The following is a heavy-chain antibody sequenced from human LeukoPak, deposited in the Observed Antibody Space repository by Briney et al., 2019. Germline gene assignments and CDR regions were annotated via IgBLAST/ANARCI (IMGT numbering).Heavy chain of an antibody. CDR3: AAGVSVGATEAYDY. CDR1: GFTFTSSA. D-gene: IGHD1-26*01. CDR2: IVVGSGNT. Sequence: SVKVSCKASGFTFTSSAMQWVRQARGQRLEWIGWIVVGSGNTNYARKFQERVTITRDMSTSTAYMELSSLRSEDTAVYYCAAGVSVGATEAYDYWGQGTLVTVSS. V-gene: IGHV1-58*02. J-gene: IGHJ4*02.